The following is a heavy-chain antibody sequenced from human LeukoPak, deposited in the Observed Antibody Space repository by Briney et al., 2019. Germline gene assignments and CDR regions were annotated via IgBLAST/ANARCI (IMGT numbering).Heavy chain of an antibody. D-gene: IGHD3-3*01. CDR3: ARHSGLRSPFDP. CDR2: IYSSGNT. CDR1: GGSISTTNYY. V-gene: IGHV4-39*01. J-gene: IGHJ5*02. Sequence: NTSETLSLTCTVSGGSISTTNYYCGWIRQPPGRDLEWIGSIYSSGNTYYNPSLESRVTISVDTSKNQLSLKLTSATAADTSVYYCARHSGLRSPFDPWGQGTLVTVSS.